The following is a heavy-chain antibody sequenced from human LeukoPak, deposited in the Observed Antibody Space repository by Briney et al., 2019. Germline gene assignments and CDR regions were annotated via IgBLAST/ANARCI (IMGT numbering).Heavy chain of an antibody. CDR2: ISGSGGST. J-gene: IGHJ4*02. CDR3: ARGTTIFGVVINFDY. D-gene: IGHD3-3*01. Sequence: PGGSLRLSCAASGFTFSSYAMSWVRQAPGKGLEWVSAISGSGGSTYYADSVKGRFTISRDNSKNSLYLQMNSLRAEDTAVYYCARGTTIFGVVINFDYWGQGTLVTVSS. V-gene: IGHV3-23*01. CDR1: GFTFSSYA.